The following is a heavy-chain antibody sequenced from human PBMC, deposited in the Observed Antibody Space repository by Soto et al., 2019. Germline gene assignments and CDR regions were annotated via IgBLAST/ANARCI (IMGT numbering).Heavy chain of an antibody. D-gene: IGHD4-4*01. CDR2: INPGDSDI. V-gene: IGHV5-51*01. Sequence: GESLKISCKASGYSFTTYWIAWVRQMPGKGLEWMGIINPGDSDIRYSPSFQGQVTISADNSISTAYLQWSSLKASDTAMYYCARHEQFYYYYYGMDVRGQGTAVTVSS. J-gene: IGHJ6*02. CDR1: GYSFTTYW. CDR3: ARHEQFYYYYYGMDV.